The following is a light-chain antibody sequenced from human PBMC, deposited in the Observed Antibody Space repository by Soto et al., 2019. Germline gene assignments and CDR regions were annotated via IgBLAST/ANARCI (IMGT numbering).Light chain of an antibody. CDR1: SSDVGGYNY. J-gene: IGLJ1*01. V-gene: IGLV2-11*01. Sequence: QSALTQPRSVSGSPGQSVTISCTGTSSDVGGYNYVSRYQHHPGKAPKLMIYDVDKRPSGVPGRFSGSKSGNTASLTISGLQAEDGADYYCCSYAGSYPFVFGTGTKVTVL. CDR3: CSYAGSYPFV. CDR2: DVD.